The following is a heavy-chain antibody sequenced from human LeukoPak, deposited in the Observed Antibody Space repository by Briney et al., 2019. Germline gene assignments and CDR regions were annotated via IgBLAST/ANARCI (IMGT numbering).Heavy chain of an antibody. Sequence: GGSLRLSCAASGFTFSSYVMHWVRQAPGKGLEWVAIISYDGSNEYYADSVKGRFTISRDNSKNTLYLQMNSLRAADTAVYYCARDSISRDTDFDYWGQGTLVTVSS. CDR2: ISYDGSNE. J-gene: IGHJ4*02. V-gene: IGHV3-30*04. CDR3: ARDSISRDTDFDY. D-gene: IGHD5-24*01. CDR1: GFTFSSYV.